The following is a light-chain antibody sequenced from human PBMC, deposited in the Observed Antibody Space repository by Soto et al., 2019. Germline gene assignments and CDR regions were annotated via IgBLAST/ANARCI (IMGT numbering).Light chain of an antibody. CDR2: DNN. CDR1: SSNIGDNY. CDR3: GTWDSSLRGGSWV. V-gene: IGLV1-51*01. Sequence: QSALTQPPSVSAAPGQKVTISCSGSSSNIGDNYVSWYQQLPGTAPKLLISDNNKRPSGIPDRFSGSKSGTSATLGITGLQTGDEADYYCGTWDSSLRGGSWVFGGGTKLTVL. J-gene: IGLJ3*02.